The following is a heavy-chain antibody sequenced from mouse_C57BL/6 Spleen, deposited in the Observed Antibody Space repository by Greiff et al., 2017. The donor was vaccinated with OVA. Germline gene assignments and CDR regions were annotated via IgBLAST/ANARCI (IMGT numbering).Heavy chain of an antibody. CDR2: IRNKANGYTT. CDR3: ARYRVITTVVGAMDY. Sequence: EVKLVESGGGLVQPGGSLSLSCAASGFTFTDYYMSWVRQPPGKALEWLGFIRNKANGYTTEYSASVKGRFTISRDNSQSILYLQMNALRAEDSATYYCARYRVITTVVGAMDYWGQGTSVTVSS. J-gene: IGHJ4*01. D-gene: IGHD1-1*01. CDR1: GFTFTDYY. V-gene: IGHV7-3*01.